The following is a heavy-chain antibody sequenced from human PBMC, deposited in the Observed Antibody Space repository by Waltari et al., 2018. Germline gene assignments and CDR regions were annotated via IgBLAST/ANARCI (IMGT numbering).Heavy chain of an antibody. CDR1: GYSISSGYF. CDR2: IYHSGGT. V-gene: IGHV4-38-2*01. J-gene: IGHJ4*02. Sequence: QVQLQESGPGLVKPSETLSLTCAVSGYSISSGYFWGWIRQPPGKGLEWIGSIYHSGGTYYNPSLNSRVALSVDTSKNQFSLKLSSVTAADTAVYYCARNSGNYSFFYWGQRTLVTVSS. CDR3: ARNSGNYSFFY. D-gene: IGHD1-26*01.